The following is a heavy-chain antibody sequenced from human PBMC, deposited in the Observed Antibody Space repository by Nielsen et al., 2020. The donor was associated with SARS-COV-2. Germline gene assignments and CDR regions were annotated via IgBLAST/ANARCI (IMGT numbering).Heavy chain of an antibody. J-gene: IGHJ4*02. Sequence: SVKVSCKASGYTFTSYYMHWVRQAPRQGLEWMGRIIPILGIANYAQKFQGRVTITADKSTSTAYMELSSLRSEDTAVYYCARDLGEMATILGLDYWGQGTLVTVSS. CDR1: GYTFTSYY. D-gene: IGHD5-24*01. CDR2: IIPILGIA. V-gene: IGHV1-69*04. CDR3: ARDLGEMATILGLDY.